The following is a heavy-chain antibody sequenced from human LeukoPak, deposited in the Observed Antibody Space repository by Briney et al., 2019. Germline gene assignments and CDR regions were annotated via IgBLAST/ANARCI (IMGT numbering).Heavy chain of an antibody. D-gene: IGHD6-19*01. J-gene: IGHJ4*02. CDR2: MNPNSGNT. V-gene: IGHV1-8*01. CDR3: ARGRRDRRWLVRPILYYFDY. Sequence: ASVKLSCKASGYTFTSYDINWVRQATGQGLEWMGWMNPNSGNTGYAQKFQGRVTMTRNTSISTAYMELSSLRSEDTAVYYCARGRRDRRWLVRPILYYFDYWGQGTLVTVSS. CDR1: GYTFTSYD.